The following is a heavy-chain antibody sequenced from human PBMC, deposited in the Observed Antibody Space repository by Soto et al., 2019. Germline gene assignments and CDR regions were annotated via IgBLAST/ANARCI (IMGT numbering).Heavy chain of an antibody. Sequence: QVQLVESGGGVVQPGRSLRPSCAASGFTFSSYGLHWVRQAPGKGLEWVAVISYDGSNKYYADSVKGRFTISRDNSQNPLYLQMSRLRAEDTAVYYCRKDALLEGSSGYYYYWYFDLWGRGTLVTVS. CDR2: ISYDGSNK. J-gene: IGHJ2*01. D-gene: IGHD3-22*01. CDR1: GFTFSSYG. CDR3: RKDALLEGSSGYYYYWYFDL. V-gene: IGHV3-30*18.